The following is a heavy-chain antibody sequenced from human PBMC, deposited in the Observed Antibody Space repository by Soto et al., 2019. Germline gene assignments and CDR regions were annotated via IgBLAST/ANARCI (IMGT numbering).Heavy chain of an antibody. Sequence: EVQLLESGGGVVQRGGSLRLSCAASGFSLSSHAMNWVRQAPGKGLEWVSGISGSGGNTYYADSVKGRFTISRDNSKNTLFLQMNRLSVEDTAVYCCAKALVGPAVRDDAFEIWGQGTMVTVSS. CDR2: ISGSGGNT. D-gene: IGHD3-10*01. CDR3: AKALVGPAVRDDAFEI. J-gene: IGHJ3*02. V-gene: IGHV3-23*01. CDR1: GFSLSSHA.